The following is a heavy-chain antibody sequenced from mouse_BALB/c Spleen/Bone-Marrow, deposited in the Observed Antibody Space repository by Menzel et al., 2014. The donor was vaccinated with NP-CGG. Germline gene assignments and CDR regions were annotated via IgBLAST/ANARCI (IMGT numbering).Heavy chain of an antibody. CDR1: GYSFTGYF. D-gene: IGHD1-2*01. CDR2: INPYNGDT. J-gene: IGHJ2*01. Sequence: VQLKESGPELVKPGASVKISCKASGYSFTGYFTNWVMQSHGKSLEWIGRINPYNGDTFYNQKFKGKATLTVGKSSSTAHMELRSLASEDSAVYYCASSFITTAYYFDYWGQGTTLTVSS. V-gene: IGHV1-20*02. CDR3: ASSFITTAYYFDY.